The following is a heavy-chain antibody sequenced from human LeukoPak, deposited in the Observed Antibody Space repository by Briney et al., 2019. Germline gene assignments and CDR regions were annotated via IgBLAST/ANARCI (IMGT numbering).Heavy chain of an antibody. J-gene: IGHJ4*02. CDR3: ARDGGVVGAVGY. CDR1: GRTFSSHA. CDR2: IIPLLDTT. V-gene: IGHV1-69*04. Sequence: GSSVKVSCKASGRTFSSHAISWVRQAPGQGLEWMGRIIPLLDTTNYAQKFQGRVTITADKSTSTAYMELSSLRSEDTAMYYCARDGGVVGAVGYWGQGTLVTVSS. D-gene: IGHD1-26*01.